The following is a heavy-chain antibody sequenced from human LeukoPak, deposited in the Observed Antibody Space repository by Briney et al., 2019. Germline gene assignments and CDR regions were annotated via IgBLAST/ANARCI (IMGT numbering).Heavy chain of an antibody. CDR1: GCSISSYY. J-gene: IGHJ6*02. D-gene: IGHD3-3*01. CDR3: ARDGLRYLEWSYGMDV. Sequence: SETLSLTCTVSGCSISSYYWSWLRQPPGKGLEWIGYIYYSGSTNYNPSLKSRVTISVDKSKNQFSLKLSSVTAADTAVYYCARDGLRYLEWSYGMDVWRQGTTVTVSS. CDR2: IYYSGST. V-gene: IGHV4-59*01.